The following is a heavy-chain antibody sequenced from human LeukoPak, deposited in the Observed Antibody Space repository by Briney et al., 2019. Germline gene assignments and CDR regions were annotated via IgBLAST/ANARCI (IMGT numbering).Heavy chain of an antibody. D-gene: IGHD4-17*01. CDR3: AREGRYGDYEGY. J-gene: IGHJ4*02. CDR2: IYSGGST. Sequence: SETLSLTCTVSGASLNSYYWSWIRQPAGKGLEWIGRIYSGGSTNYNPPLKSRVTLSVDTSKNQFSLRLSSLTVADTAVYYCAREGRYGDYEGYWGQGALVTVSS. CDR1: GASLNSYY. V-gene: IGHV4-4*07.